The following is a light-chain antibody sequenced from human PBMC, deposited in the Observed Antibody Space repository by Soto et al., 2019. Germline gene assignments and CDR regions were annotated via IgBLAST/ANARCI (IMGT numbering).Light chain of an antibody. CDR1: TSDVGGYNY. CDR2: EAS. Sequence: QSALTQPASVSGSSGQSITISCTGTTSDVGGYNYVSWYQQHPGKAPKLIVFEASNRFSGSKSGNTASLTISGLQAEDEADYYCSSYTSSNSYVFGTGTKLTVL. J-gene: IGLJ1*01. CDR3: SSYTSSNSYV. V-gene: IGLV2-14*01.